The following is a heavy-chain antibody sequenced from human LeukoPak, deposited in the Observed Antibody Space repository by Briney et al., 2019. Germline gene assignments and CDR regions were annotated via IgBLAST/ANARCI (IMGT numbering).Heavy chain of an antibody. D-gene: IGHD3-22*01. Sequence: PGGSLRLSCAVPGITLSNYGMSWVRQAPGKGLEWVAGISDSGGRTNYADSVKGRFTISRDNLQKTLYLQMNRLRAEGTGVYFCAKQCFVIRVILVGFHKEAYYFDCWGQGALVTVSS. CDR3: AKQCFVIRVILVGFHKEAYYFDC. J-gene: IGHJ4*02. CDR1: GITLSNYG. CDR2: ISDSGGRT. V-gene: IGHV3-23*01.